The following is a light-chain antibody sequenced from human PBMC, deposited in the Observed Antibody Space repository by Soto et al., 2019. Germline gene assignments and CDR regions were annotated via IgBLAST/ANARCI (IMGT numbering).Light chain of an antibody. CDR1: QSVSSY. CDR2: DAS. J-gene: IGKJ3*01. V-gene: IGKV3-11*02. CDR3: QQRSNWLFT. Sequence: PGERATLSCRASQSVSSYLAWYQQKPGQAPRLLIYDASNRATGIPARFSGSGSGRDFTLTISSLEPEDFAVYYCQQRSNWLFTFGPGTKVDIK.